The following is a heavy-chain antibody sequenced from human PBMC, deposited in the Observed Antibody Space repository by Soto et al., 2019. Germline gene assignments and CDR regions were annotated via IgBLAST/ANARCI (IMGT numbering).Heavy chain of an antibody. CDR3: AREGGGYRFDY. J-gene: IGHJ4*02. Sequence: QVRLQESGPGLVKPSETLSLTCAVSGTSFGTYYWSWIRQPPGKGLEWIGYIFYSGHLKYNPSLKGRLTISGGPPKNQISLRLTSVTAADTAVYYCAREGGGYRFDYWGQGALVTVSS. CDR2: IFYSGHL. D-gene: IGHD1-26*01. CDR1: GTSFGTYY. V-gene: IGHV4-59*01.